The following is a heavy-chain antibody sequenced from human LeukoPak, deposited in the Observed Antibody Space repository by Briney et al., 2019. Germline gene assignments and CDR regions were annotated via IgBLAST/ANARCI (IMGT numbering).Heavy chain of an antibody. V-gene: IGHV3-21*01. J-gene: IGHJ3*02. D-gene: IGHD3-16*01. CDR3: ARDLIIWGASLLGAFDI. CDR1: GFTFSNYN. Sequence: GGSLRLSCAASGFTFSNYNMNWVRQAPGKGLEWVSSITSTSIYRYYADSVKGRFTISRDNAKKSLYLQMNSLRAEDTAVYYCARDLIIWGASLLGAFDIWGQGTMVTVSS. CDR2: ITSTSIYR.